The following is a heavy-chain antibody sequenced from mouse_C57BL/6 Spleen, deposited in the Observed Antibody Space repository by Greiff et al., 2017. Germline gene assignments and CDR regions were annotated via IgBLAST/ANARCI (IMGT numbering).Heavy chain of an antibody. Sequence: EVQLQQSGPELVKPGASVKISWQASGYTFTDYYMNWVKQSHGKSLECIGYINPNNGGTSYNQKFKGKATLTVDKSTSTAYMEHRSLTSENSAVYVCARGTPDAMDYWGQGTSLTVSS. CDR3: ARGTPDAMDY. CDR2: INPNNGGT. D-gene: IGHD3-3*01. J-gene: IGHJ4*01. V-gene: IGHV1-26*01. CDR1: GYTFTDYY.